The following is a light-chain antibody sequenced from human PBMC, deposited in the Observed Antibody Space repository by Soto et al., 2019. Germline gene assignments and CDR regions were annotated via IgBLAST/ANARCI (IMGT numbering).Light chain of an antibody. Sequence: DIQMTQSPSTLSSSVGDRVTITCRASQSISSWLAWYQQKPGKAPKLLIYDASSLDSGGPSRFIGSGSGTEFTLTLSSLQPDDFDTYYCQQYGTFGQGTKVEIK. CDR3: QQYGT. V-gene: IGKV1-5*01. J-gene: IGKJ1*01. CDR1: QSISSW. CDR2: DAS.